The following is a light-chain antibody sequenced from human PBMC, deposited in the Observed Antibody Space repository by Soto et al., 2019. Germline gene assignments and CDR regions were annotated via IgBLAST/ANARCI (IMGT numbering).Light chain of an antibody. V-gene: IGLV1-40*01. J-gene: IGLJ2*01. CDR2: GNS. CDR3: QSYDSSLSGVV. Sequence: QPVLTQPPSVSGAPGKRVTISCTGSISNIGAGYDVHWYQQLPGTAPKLLIYGNSNRPSGVPDRFSGSKSGTSASLAITGLQAEDEADYYCQSYDSSLSGVVFGGGTKLTVL. CDR1: ISNIGAGYD.